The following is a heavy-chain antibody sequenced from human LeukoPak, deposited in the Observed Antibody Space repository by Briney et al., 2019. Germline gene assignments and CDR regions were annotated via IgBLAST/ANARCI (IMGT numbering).Heavy chain of an antibody. CDR2: IRSSSSYI. CDR1: GFTFSSYS. CDR3: ARDHNGSGSHY. V-gene: IGHV3-21*01. D-gene: IGHD3-10*01. Sequence: GGSLRLSCAASGFTFSSYSMNWVRQAPGKGLEWVSSIRSSSSYIYYADSVKGRFTISRDNAKNSLYLQMNSLRAEDTAVYYCARDHNGSGSHYWGQGTLVTVSS. J-gene: IGHJ4*02.